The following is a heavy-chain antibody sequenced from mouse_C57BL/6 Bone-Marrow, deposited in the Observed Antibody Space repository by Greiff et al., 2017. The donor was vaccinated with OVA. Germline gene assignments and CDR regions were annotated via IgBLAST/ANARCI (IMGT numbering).Heavy chain of an antibody. CDR1: GYTFTDYY. CDR3: AREGEDGSSYFAMDY. CDR2: INPNNGGT. J-gene: IGHJ4*01. Sequence: VQLQQSGPELVKPGASVKISCKASGYTFTDYYMNWVKQSHGKSLEWIGDINPNNGGTSYNQKFKGKATLTVDKSSSTAYMELRSLTSEDSAVYYCAREGEDGSSYFAMDYWGQGTSVTVSS. V-gene: IGHV1-26*01. D-gene: IGHD1-1*01.